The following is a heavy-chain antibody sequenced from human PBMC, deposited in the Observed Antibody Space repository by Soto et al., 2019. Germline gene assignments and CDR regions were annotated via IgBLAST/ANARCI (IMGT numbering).Heavy chain of an antibody. V-gene: IGHV4-39*01. CDR1: GASISGSYYY. D-gene: IGHD1-20*01. Sequence: SETLSLTCAVSGASISGSYYYWAWLRQSPGKGPEWIGSVFYTGFTSYNPSRESRGSVSVDTSKSQFSLKLSAVTAADTAVYYCATSQKGYNWNYFDHWGQGALVTVSS. J-gene: IGHJ4*02. CDR2: VFYTGFT. CDR3: ATSQKGYNWNYFDH.